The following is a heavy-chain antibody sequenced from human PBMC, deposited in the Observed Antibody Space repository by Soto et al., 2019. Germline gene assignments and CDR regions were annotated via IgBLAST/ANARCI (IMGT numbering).Heavy chain of an antibody. CDR3: ARDPNYGSGSYYNA. CDR1: GFIFDDYG. J-gene: IGHJ4*02. V-gene: IGHV3-20*04. CDR2: INRNGGRT. D-gene: IGHD3-10*01. Sequence: PGGSLRLSCAASGFIFDDYGMSWVRQAPGKGLEWVSGINRNGGRTGYADSVKGRFTISRDNAKNFLYLQMNSLRAEDTGLYYCARDPNYGSGSYYNAWAQGSLVTVSS.